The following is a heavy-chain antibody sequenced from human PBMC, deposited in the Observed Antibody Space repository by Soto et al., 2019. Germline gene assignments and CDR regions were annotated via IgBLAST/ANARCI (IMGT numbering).Heavy chain of an antibody. CDR1: GFTFSSYA. CDR2: ISGSGGST. J-gene: IGHJ6*03. Sequence: EVQLLESGGGLVQPGGSLRLSCAASGFTFSSYAMSWVRQAPGKGLEWVSAISGSGGSTYYADSVKGRFTISRDNSKNTLYLQMNSLRAEDTAVYYCAKVCSTSCPYYYYYMDVWGKGTTVTVSS. CDR3: AKVCSTSCPYYYYYMDV. V-gene: IGHV3-23*01. D-gene: IGHD2-2*01.